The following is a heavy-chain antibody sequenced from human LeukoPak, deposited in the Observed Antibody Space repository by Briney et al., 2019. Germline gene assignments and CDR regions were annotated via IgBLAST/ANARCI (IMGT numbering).Heavy chain of an antibody. CDR3: ARASGGDYANWFDP. V-gene: IGHV1-69*04. CDR1: GGTFSSYA. J-gene: IGHJ5*02. CDR2: IIPILGIA. D-gene: IGHD4-17*01. Sequence: ASVKVSCKASGGTFSSYAISWVRQAPGQGLEWMGRIIPILGIANYAQKFRGRVTITADKSTSTAYMELRSLRSDDTAVYYCARASGGDYANWFDPWGQGTLVTVSS.